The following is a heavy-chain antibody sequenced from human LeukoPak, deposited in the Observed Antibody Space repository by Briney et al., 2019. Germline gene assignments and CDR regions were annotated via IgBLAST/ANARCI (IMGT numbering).Heavy chain of an antibody. Sequence: PSETLSLTCTVSGGSISSYYWSWIRQPPGKGLEWIGYIYYSGSTNYNPSLKSRVTISVDTSKNQFFPKLSSVTAADTAVYYCARHFPTYYYDSSGYPPTGYYGMDVWGQGTTVTVSS. D-gene: IGHD3-22*01. CDR3: ARHFPTYYYDSSGYPPTGYYGMDV. J-gene: IGHJ6*02. CDR1: GGSISSYY. V-gene: IGHV4-59*08. CDR2: IYYSGST.